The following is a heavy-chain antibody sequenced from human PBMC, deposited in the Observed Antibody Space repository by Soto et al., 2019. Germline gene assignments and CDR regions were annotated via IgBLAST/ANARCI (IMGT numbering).Heavy chain of an antibody. CDR1: GGSVSGGSYY. V-gene: IGHV4-61*03. Sequence: QVQLQESGPGLVKPSETLSLTCTVSGGSVSGGSYYWTWIRQPPGKGLEWIGYIYSSGSTNYNPPLKSRVTLSVDTSKNHFSLKLSSVTAADTAVYYCAREAAWGQGTLVTVSS. J-gene: IGHJ5*02. CDR3: AREAA. CDR2: IYSSGST.